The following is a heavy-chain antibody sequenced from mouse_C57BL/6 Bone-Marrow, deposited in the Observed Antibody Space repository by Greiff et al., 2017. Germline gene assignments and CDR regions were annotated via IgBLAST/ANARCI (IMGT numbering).Heavy chain of an antibody. CDR1: GFNIKDYY. Sequence: VHVKQSGAELVKPGASVKLSCTASGFNIKDYYMHWVKQRTEQGLEWIGRIDPEDGETKYAPKFPGKATITADTSSNTAYLQLSSLTSEDTAVYYGARESQAYYSNYEDDYWGQGTTLTVSS. V-gene: IGHV14-2*01. D-gene: IGHD2-5*01. CDR2: IDPEDGET. J-gene: IGHJ2*01. CDR3: ARESQAYYSNYEDDY.